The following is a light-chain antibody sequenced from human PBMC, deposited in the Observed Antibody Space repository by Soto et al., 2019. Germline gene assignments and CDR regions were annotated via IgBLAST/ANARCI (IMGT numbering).Light chain of an antibody. CDR1: SSDVGGYNY. Sequence: QSALTQPRSVSGSPGQSVTISCTGTSSDVGGYNYVSWYQQHPGKAPKLMIYDVSKRPSGVPDRFSGSKSGSTASLTISGLQAEDEADYYCCSYAGSYTLVFGGGTKLTFL. J-gene: IGLJ3*02. CDR2: DVS. V-gene: IGLV2-11*01. CDR3: CSYAGSYTLV.